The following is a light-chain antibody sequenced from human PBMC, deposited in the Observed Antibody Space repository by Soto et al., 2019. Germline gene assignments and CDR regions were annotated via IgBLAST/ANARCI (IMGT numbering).Light chain of an antibody. CDR1: QSVSSN. CDR3: QQYNSWPPGYT. Sequence: EIVMTQSPATLSVSPGERATLSCRASQSVSSNLAAYQQKPGQAPRLLIYGASTRATGIPARFSGSGSGTEFTLTISSLQSEDFAVYYCQQYNSWPPGYTFGQGTKLEIK. CDR2: GAS. V-gene: IGKV3-15*01. J-gene: IGKJ2*01.